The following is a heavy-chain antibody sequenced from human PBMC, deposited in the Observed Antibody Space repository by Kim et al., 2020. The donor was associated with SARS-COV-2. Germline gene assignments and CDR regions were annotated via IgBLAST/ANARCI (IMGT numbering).Heavy chain of an antibody. V-gene: IGHV3-30*18. CDR1: GFTFSSYG. CDR3: AKVKVTGTPYFDY. D-gene: IGHD1-20*01. Sequence: GGSLRLSCAASGFTFSSYGMHWVRQAPGKGLEWVAVISYDGNNKYHADSVKGRFTISRDNSKSTLYLQMNSLRAEDTAVYYCAKVKVTGTPYFDYWGQGTLVTVSS. CDR2: ISYDGNNK. J-gene: IGHJ4*02.